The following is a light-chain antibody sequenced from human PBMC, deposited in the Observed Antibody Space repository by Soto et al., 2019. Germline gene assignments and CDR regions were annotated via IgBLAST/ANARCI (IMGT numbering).Light chain of an antibody. Sequence: DIQMTQSPSTLSASIGDRVTITCRASQSISNWLAWSHQQPGKAPKLLIYDASSLESGAPSRFSGSGSGTEPTIKISRMQTDYVEISQCQQYKSFSYTFGQGTK. V-gene: IGKV1-5*01. J-gene: IGKJ2*01. CDR3: QQYKSFSYT. CDR2: DAS. CDR1: QSISNW.